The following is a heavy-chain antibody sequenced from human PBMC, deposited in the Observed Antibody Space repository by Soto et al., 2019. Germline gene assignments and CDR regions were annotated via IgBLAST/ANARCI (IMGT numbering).Heavy chain of an antibody. CDR2: INHSGST. V-gene: IGHV4-34*01. CDR1: GGSFSGYY. Sequence: PSETLSLTCAVYGGSFSGYYWSWIRQPPGKGLEWIGEINHSGSTNYNPSLKSRVTISVDTSKNQFSLKLSSVTAADTALYYCAGVLLWFGSSANRFDPWGQGTLVTVSS. CDR3: AGVLLWFGSSANRFDP. J-gene: IGHJ5*02. D-gene: IGHD3-10*01.